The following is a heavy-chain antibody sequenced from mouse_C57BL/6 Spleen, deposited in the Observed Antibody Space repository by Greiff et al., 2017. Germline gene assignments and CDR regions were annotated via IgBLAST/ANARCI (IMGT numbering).Heavy chain of an antibody. CDR1: GYTFTSYW. CDR3: ASEAYYDYDLFAY. D-gene: IGHD2-4*01. V-gene: IGHV1-53*01. CDR2: INPSNGGT. J-gene: IGHJ3*01. Sequence: VQLQQPGTELVKPGASVKLSCKASGYTFTSYWMHWVKQRPGQGLEWIGNINPSNGGTNYNEKFKSKATLTVDKPSSTAYMQLSSLTSEDSAVYYCASEAYYDYDLFAYWGQGTLVTVSA.